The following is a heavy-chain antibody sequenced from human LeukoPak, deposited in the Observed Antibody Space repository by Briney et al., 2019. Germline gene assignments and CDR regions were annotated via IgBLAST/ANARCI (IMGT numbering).Heavy chain of an antibody. Sequence: GGSLRLSCAGSGFTFSRYWMSWVRQTPGKGPEWVANIKQDGSEKYYVDSVKGRFTISRDNAKNSLYLQMSSLRAEDTAVYYCVREHLGDYYYGMDVWGQGTTVTVSS. CDR1: GFTFSRYW. V-gene: IGHV3-7*03. J-gene: IGHJ6*02. CDR2: IKQDGSEK. CDR3: VREHLGDYYYGMDV. D-gene: IGHD7-27*01.